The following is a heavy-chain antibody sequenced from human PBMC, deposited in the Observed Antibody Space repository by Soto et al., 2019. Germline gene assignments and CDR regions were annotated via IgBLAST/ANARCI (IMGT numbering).Heavy chain of an antibody. CDR3: ARMYSSGWDNWLDP. CDR2: ISAYNGNT. V-gene: IGHV1-18*04. J-gene: IGHJ5*02. Sequence: GASVKGSCKASGYTFTSYGISWVRQAPGQGLEWMGWISAYNGNTNYAQKLQGRVTMTTDTSTSTAYMELRSLRSDDTAVYYCARMYSSGWDNWLDPWGQGTLVTVSS. D-gene: IGHD6-19*01. CDR1: GYTFTSYG.